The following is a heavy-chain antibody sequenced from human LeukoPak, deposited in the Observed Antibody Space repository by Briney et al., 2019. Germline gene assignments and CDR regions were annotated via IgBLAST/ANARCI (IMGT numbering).Heavy chain of an antibody. Sequence: SETLSLTCAVYGGSFSGYYWSWIRQPPGKGLEWIGYIYYSGSTNYNPSLKSRVTISVDTSKNQFSLKLSSVTAADTAVYYCARVTIFGVVIWFDPWGQGTLVTVSS. V-gene: IGHV4-59*01. CDR2: IYYSGST. CDR1: GGSFSGYY. CDR3: ARVTIFGVVIWFDP. D-gene: IGHD3-3*01. J-gene: IGHJ5*02.